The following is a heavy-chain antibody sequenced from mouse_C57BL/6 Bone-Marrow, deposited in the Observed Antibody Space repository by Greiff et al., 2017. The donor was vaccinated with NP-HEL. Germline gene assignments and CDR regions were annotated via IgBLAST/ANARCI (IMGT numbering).Heavy chain of an antibody. D-gene: IGHD3-2*02. V-gene: IGHV1-76*01. CDR3: ARRLAQAGAMDY. J-gene: IGHJ4*01. CDR2: IYPGSGNT. CDR1: GYTFTDYY. Sequence: QVQLKESGAELVRPGASVKLSCKASGYTFTDYYINWVKQRPGQGLEWIARIYPGSGNTYYNEKFKGKATLTADKSSSTAYMQLSSLTSEDSAVYFCARRLAQAGAMDYWGQGTSVTVSS.